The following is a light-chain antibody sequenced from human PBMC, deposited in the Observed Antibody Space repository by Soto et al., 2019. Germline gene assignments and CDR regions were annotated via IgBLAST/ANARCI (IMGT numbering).Light chain of an antibody. V-gene: IGKV3-20*01. Sequence: EILLTQSPGSLSVFPGERASLSCRASQNVNNRLAWYQQKAGQAPRLLISGASSRATGIPDRFSGSGSGTDFTLTISRLESDDFALYYCQQYGSSPPTFGQGTRLEIK. J-gene: IGKJ5*01. CDR3: QQYGSSPPT. CDR2: GAS. CDR1: QNVNNR.